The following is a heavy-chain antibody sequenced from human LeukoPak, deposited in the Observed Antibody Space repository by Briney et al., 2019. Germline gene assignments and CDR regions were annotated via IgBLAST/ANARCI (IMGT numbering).Heavy chain of an antibody. V-gene: IGHV1-2*02. Sequence: ASVKVSCKASGYTFTGYYMHWVRQAPGQGLEWMGWINPNSGGTNYAQKFQGRVTMTRDTSISTAYMELSRLRSDDTAVYYCARVMSYWVPKTSALDYWGQGTLVTVSS. CDR2: INPNSGGT. CDR1: GYTFTGYY. CDR3: ARVMSYWVPKTSALDY. J-gene: IGHJ4*02. D-gene: IGHD2-8*02.